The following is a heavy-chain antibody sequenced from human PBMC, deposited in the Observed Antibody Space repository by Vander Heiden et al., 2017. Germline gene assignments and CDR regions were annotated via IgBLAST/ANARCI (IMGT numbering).Heavy chain of an antibody. J-gene: IGHJ4*02. CDR1: GYSFTRFG. Sequence: QVQLVQSGAEMKKPGASVKVSCKASGYSFTRFGIRWMRQAPGQRLEWMGWIIPYDGDTKYAQKFRDRVTLATDTSTSTAYMELKSLRPDDTAVDYCAKVSPPSPCDYWGQGTLVTVSS. V-gene: IGHV1-18*01. CDR2: IIPYDGDT. CDR3: AKVSPPSPCDY.